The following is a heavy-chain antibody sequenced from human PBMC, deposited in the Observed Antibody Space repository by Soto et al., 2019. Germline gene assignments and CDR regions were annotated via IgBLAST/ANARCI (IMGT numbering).Heavy chain of an antibody. CDR1: GGSVSSGSYY. V-gene: IGHV4-61*01. CDR3: ARKGYSYGYGMDV. D-gene: IGHD5-18*01. CDR2: IYYSEST. Sequence: PSETLSLTCTVSGGSVSSGSYYWSWIRQPPGKGLEWIGYIYYSESTNYNPSLKSRVTISVDTSKNQFSLKLSSVTAADTAVYYCARKGYSYGYGMDVWGQGTTVTVSS. J-gene: IGHJ6*02.